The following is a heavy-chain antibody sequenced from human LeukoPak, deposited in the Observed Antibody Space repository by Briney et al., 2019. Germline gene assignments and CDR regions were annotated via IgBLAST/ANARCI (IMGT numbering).Heavy chain of an antibody. CDR2: IRSKAYGGTT. CDR3: TRDRTVDIVATYDY. V-gene: IGHV3-49*03. J-gene: IGHJ4*02. Sequence: GGSLRLSCTASGFTFGDYAMSWFRQAPGKGLEWVGFIRSKAYGGTTEYAASVKGRFTISRDDSKSIAYLQMDSLKTEDTAVYYCTRDRTVDIVATYDYWGQGTPVTVSS. CDR1: GFTFGDYA. D-gene: IGHD5-12*01.